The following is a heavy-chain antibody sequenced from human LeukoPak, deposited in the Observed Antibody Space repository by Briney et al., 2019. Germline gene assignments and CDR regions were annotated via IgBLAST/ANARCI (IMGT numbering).Heavy chain of an antibody. Sequence: ASVKVSCKASGYTFTSYYMHWVRQAPGQGLEWMGIINPSGGSTSYAQKFQGRVTMTRDTSTSTVYMELSNLRSEDTAVYYCARDQGDSSSWSQIDYWGQGTLVTVSS. D-gene: IGHD6-13*01. CDR3: ARDQGDSSSWSQIDY. J-gene: IGHJ4*02. V-gene: IGHV1-46*01. CDR1: GYTFTSYY. CDR2: INPSGGST.